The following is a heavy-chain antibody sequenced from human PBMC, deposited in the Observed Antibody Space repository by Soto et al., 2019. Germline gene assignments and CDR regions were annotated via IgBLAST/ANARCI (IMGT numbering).Heavy chain of an antibody. CDR3: ARDLQQLVRYYYYGMDV. J-gene: IGHJ6*02. CDR1: GFTFSSYS. V-gene: IGHV3-21*01. D-gene: IGHD6-13*01. CDR2: ISSSSSYI. Sequence: EVQLVESGGGLVKPGGSLRLSCAASGFTFSSYSMNWVRQAPGKGLEWVSSISSSSSYIYYADSVKGRFTISRDNAKHSLYLQMNSLRAEDTAVYYCARDLQQLVRYYYYGMDVWGQGTTVTVSS.